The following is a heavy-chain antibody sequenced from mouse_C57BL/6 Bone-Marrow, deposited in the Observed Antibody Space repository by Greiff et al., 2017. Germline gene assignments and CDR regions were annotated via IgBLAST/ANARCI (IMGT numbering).Heavy chain of an antibody. Sequence: QVQLQQPGAELVRPGSSVKLSCKASGYTFTSYWMDWVKPRPGQGLEWIGNIYPSDSETPYNQKFKDKATLTVDKSSSTAYMQLSSLTSEDSAVYYCARSGYYGSRWYFDVWGTGTTVTVSS. CDR2: IYPSDSET. D-gene: IGHD1-1*01. V-gene: IGHV1-61*01. J-gene: IGHJ1*03. CDR1: GYTFTSYW. CDR3: ARSGYYGSRWYFDV.